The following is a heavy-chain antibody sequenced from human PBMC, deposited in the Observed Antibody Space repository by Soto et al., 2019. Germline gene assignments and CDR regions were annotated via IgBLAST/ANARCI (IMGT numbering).Heavy chain of an antibody. Sequence: DVQLVESGGGLVQPGRSLRLSCAASGFTFDDYAMHWVRQAPGKGLEGVSGISWNSGSIGYADSVKGRFTISRDNAKNSLYLQMNSLRAEDTALYYCAKGPYGSGSYYADYWGQGTLVTVSS. CDR1: GFTFDDYA. J-gene: IGHJ4*02. CDR3: AKGPYGSGSYYADY. D-gene: IGHD3-10*01. CDR2: ISWNSGSI. V-gene: IGHV3-9*01.